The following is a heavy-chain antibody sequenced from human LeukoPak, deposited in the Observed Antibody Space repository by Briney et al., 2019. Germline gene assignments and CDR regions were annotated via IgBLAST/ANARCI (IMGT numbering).Heavy chain of an antibody. CDR1: GGSISSYY. CDR2: IYYNGST. V-gene: IGHV4-59*08. J-gene: IGHJ4*02. D-gene: IGHD1-26*01. Sequence: SETLSLTCTVSGGSISSYYWSWIRQPPGKGLEWIGYIYYNGSTYYNPSLKSRVTISVDTSKNQFSLKLSSVTAADTAVYYCARHERSLTSFDYWGQGTLVTVSS. CDR3: ARHERSLTSFDY.